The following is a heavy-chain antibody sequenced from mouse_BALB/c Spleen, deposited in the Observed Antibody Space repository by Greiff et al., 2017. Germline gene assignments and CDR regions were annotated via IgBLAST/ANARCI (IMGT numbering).Heavy chain of an antibody. D-gene: IGHD2-10*01. V-gene: IGHV1-18*01. Sequence: EVQLQQSGPELVKPGASMKISCKASGYSFTGYTMNWVKQSHGKNLEWIGLINPYNGGTSYNQKFKGKATLTVDKSSSTAYMELLSLTSEDSAVYYCARSEGTYYGNYEDAMDYWGQGTSVTVSS. CDR2: INPYNGGT. CDR1: GYSFTGYT. CDR3: ARSEGTYYGNYEDAMDY. J-gene: IGHJ4*01.